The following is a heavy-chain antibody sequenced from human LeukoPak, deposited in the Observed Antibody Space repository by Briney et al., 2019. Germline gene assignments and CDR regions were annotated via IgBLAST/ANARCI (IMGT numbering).Heavy chain of an antibody. CDR2: ISYDGSNK. J-gene: IGHJ6*02. D-gene: IGHD5-12*01. CDR1: GFTFSSYG. V-gene: IGHV3-30*18. Sequence: GGSLRLSCAASGFTFSSYGMHWVRQAPGKGLEWVAVISYDGSNKYYADSVKGRFTISRGNSKNTLYLQMNSLRAEDTAVYYCAKDKRSGYSGYYGMDVWGQGTTVTVSS. CDR3: AKDKRSGYSGYYGMDV.